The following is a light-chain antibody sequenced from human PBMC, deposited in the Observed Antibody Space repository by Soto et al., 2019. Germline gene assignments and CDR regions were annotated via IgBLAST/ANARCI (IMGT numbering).Light chain of an antibody. CDR3: QQYDSSRLT. CDR2: GAS. V-gene: IGKV3-20*01. J-gene: IGKJ4*01. Sequence: EIVMTQSPATLSVSPGERATLSCRASQSVTSTYLGWYQQKPGQAPSLLIYGASSRATGIPDRFSGSGSGTDFTLTISRLEPEDFAVYYCQQYDSSRLTFGGGTKVDIK. CDR1: QSVTSTY.